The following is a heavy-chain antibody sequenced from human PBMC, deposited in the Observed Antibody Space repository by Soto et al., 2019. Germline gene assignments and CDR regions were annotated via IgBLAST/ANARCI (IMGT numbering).Heavy chain of an antibody. D-gene: IGHD3-3*01. CDR3: ARDFWSGYYTTVGMDV. V-gene: IGHV3-33*01. Sequence: GGSLRLSCAASGFTFSSYGMHWVRQAPGKGLEWVAVIWYDGSNKYYADSVKGRFTISRDNSKNTLYLQMNSLRAEDTAVYYCARDFWSGYYTTVGMDVWGQGTTVTVSS. CDR1: GFTFSSYG. CDR2: IWYDGSNK. J-gene: IGHJ6*02.